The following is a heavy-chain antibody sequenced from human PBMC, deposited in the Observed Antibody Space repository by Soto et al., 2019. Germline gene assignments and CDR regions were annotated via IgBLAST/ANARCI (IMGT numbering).Heavy chain of an antibody. D-gene: IGHD6-6*01. Sequence: GGSLRLSCAASGFTFSSYSMNWVRQAPGKGLEWVSSISSSSSYIYYADSVKGRFTISRDNAKNSLYLQMNSLRAEDTAVYYCAREVASIAARRGPDYWGQGTLVTVSS. CDR3: AREVASIAARRGPDY. J-gene: IGHJ4*02. CDR1: GFTFSSYS. V-gene: IGHV3-21*01. CDR2: ISSSSSYI.